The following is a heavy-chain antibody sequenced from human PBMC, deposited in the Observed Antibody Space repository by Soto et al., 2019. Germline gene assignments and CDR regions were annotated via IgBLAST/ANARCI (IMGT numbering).Heavy chain of an antibody. Sequence: SETLYLTCIVSGGPIPSGGFYWIWIRQHPGKGLEWIGYIYFSGNTYYNPSLKSRVTISIEKSKTQISLKLNSVTAADTAVYYCARGPSTSDGLDVWGQGTTVTVSS. CDR2: IYFSGNT. CDR3: ARGPSTSDGLDV. CDR1: GGPIPSGGFY. J-gene: IGHJ6*02. V-gene: IGHV4-31*02. D-gene: IGHD2-2*01.